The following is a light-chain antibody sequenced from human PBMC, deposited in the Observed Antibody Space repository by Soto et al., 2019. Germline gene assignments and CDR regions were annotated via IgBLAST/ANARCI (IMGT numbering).Light chain of an antibody. CDR2: GPS. CDR3: HQFGSSPFT. J-gene: IGKJ3*01. Sequence: EIVLTQSPATLSLAPGDSAALSCRASQTLRGNYFAWYQQIPGQPPRLLVYGPSGRSTGIPARFSGSGSRTVSNITIRGVEPEDFAIYYCHQFGSSPFTFGPGTKVHMK. CDR1: QTLRGNY. V-gene: IGKV3-20*01.